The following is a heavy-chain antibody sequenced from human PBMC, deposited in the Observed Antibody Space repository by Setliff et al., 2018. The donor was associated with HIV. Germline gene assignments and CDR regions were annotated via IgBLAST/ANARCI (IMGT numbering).Heavy chain of an antibody. J-gene: IGHJ4*02. Sequence: ASVKVSCKASGYTFTGYDMNWVRQAPGQGLEWMGWINPNNGGTNYAQKFLGRVTMTMDTSISTAYMELSRLRSDDTAVYYCARDYYDSSGYIFFPGLPDYWGQGTLVTVSS. CDR1: GYTFTGYD. CDR2: INPNNGGT. D-gene: IGHD3-22*01. CDR3: ARDYYDSSGYIFFPGLPDY. V-gene: IGHV1-2*02.